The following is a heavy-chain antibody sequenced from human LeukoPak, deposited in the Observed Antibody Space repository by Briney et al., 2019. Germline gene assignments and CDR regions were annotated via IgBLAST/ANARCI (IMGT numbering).Heavy chain of an antibody. D-gene: IGHD2-8*01. CDR2: INQDGSVK. CDR1: GFTFSSYW. Sequence: GGSLRLSCAASGFTFSSYWMGWVRQAPGKGLEWVANINQDGSVKYYVDSVKGRFTISRDNAKKSLYLQMDSLRAQDTAVYYCARDWVFWGQGTLVIVSS. V-gene: IGHV3-7*01. J-gene: IGHJ1*01. CDR3: ARDWVF.